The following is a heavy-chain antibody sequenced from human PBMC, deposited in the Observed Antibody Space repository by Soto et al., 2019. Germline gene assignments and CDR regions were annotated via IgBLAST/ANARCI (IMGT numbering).Heavy chain of an antibody. CDR1: GFTFSSYG. D-gene: IGHD6-19*01. CDR3: ASEVDIAVAGTDFDY. J-gene: IGHJ4*02. CDR2: ISYDGSNK. V-gene: IGHV3-30*03. Sequence: GGALRLSCAASGFTFSSYGMHWVRQAPGKGLEWVAVISYDGSNKYYADSVKGRFTISRDNSKNTLYLQMNSLRAEDTAVYYCASEVDIAVAGTDFDYWGQGTLVTVS.